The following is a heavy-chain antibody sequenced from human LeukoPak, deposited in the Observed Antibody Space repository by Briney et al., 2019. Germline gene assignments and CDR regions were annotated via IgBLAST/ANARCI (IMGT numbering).Heavy chain of an antibody. CDR2: INHSGST. CDR1: GGSFSGYY. CDR3: ARENCSGGSCYSIYYYYYMDV. D-gene: IGHD2-15*01. V-gene: IGHV4-34*01. J-gene: IGHJ6*03. Sequence: SETLSLTCAAYGGSFSGYYWSWIRQPPGKGLEWIGEINHSGSTNYNPSLKSRVTISVDTSKNQFSLKLSSVTAADTAVYYCARENCSGGSCYSIYYYYYMDVWGKGTTVTVSS.